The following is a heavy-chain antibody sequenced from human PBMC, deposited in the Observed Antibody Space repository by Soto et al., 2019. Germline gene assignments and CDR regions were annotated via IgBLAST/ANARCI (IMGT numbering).Heavy chain of an antibody. Sequence: GASVKVSCKTSGYSFTSYYMHWVRQAPGQGLEWMGVIIPSGGTTTYAQKFQGRVTMTSDTSTSTVYMELNILTAEDSALYYCSRSLNSWGQGTLVTVSS. V-gene: IGHV1-46*01. CDR2: IIPSGGTT. J-gene: IGHJ4*02. CDR3: SRSLNS. CDR1: GYSFTSYY.